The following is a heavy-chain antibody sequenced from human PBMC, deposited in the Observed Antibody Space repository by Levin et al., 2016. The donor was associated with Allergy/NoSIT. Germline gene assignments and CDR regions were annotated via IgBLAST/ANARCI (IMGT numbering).Heavy chain of an antibody. CDR1: GYSFTSYW. V-gene: IGHV5-10-1*01. Sequence: GGSLRLSCKGSGYSFTSYWISWVRQMPGKGLEWMGRIDPSDSYTDYSPSFQGHVTISADKSISTAYLQWSSLKASDTAMYYCARRVSGRKDYWGQGTLVTVSS. CDR2: IDPSDSYT. D-gene: IGHD2-21*01. CDR3: ARRVSGRKDY. J-gene: IGHJ4*02.